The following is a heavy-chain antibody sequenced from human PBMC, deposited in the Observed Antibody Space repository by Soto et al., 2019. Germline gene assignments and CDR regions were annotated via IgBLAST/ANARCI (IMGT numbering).Heavy chain of an antibody. Sequence: EVQLVESGGGLVQPGRSLRLSCTASGFTFGDYAMSWFRQAPGKGLEWVGFIRSKAYGGTTEYAASVKGRFTISRDDSKSIAYLQMNSLKTEDTAVYYCTTNEGPDAFDIWGQGTMVTVSS. CDR1: GFTFGDYA. J-gene: IGHJ3*02. CDR2: IRSKAYGGTT. CDR3: TTNEGPDAFDI. V-gene: IGHV3-49*03.